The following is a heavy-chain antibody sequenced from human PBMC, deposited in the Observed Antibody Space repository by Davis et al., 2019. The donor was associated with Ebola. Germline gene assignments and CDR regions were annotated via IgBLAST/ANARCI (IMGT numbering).Heavy chain of an antibody. CDR1: GFTFTSSA. J-gene: IGHJ4*02. D-gene: IGHD3-16*01. Sequence: SVKVSCKASGFTFTSSAMQWVRQARGQRLEWIGWIVVGSGNTNYAQKFQGRVTITADKSTSTAYMELSSLRSEDTAVYYCARFTYYDYIWGSPEYWGQGTLVTVSS. CDR2: IVVGSGNT. CDR3: ARFTYYDYIWGSPEY. V-gene: IGHV1-58*02.